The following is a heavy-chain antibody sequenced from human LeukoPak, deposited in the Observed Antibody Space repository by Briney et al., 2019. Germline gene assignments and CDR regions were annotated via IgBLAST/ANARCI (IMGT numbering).Heavy chain of an antibody. V-gene: IGHV3-11*01. J-gene: IGHJ3*02. CDR3: ARTGSRAFDI. CDR1: GFTFSDYH. D-gene: IGHD2-15*01. Sequence: GGSLRLSCAASGFTFSDYHMSWIRQAPGKGLEWVSYISSGGSTIYYADSVKCRFTISRDNAKNSLYLQMNSLRAEDTAVYYCARTGSRAFDIWGQGTMVTVSS. CDR2: ISSGGSTI.